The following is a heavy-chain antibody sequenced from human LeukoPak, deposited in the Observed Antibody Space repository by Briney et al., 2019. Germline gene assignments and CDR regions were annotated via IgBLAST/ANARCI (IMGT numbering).Heavy chain of an antibody. D-gene: IGHD6-19*01. Sequence: GGSLRLSCAASGFTFSTYAMRWVRQAGGKGREWVSAISGSGDSTYYADSVKGRFTISRDTSKNTLYLQMNSLRVEDTAVYYCARGGWYGGYFDYWGQGTLVTVSS. J-gene: IGHJ4*02. CDR3: ARGGWYGGYFDY. CDR2: ISGSGDST. V-gene: IGHV3-23*01. CDR1: GFTFSTYA.